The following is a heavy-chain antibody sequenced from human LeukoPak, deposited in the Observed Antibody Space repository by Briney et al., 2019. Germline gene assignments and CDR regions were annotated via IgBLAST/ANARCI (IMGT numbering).Heavy chain of an antibody. V-gene: IGHV3-74*03. CDR1: GFTFTDYW. Sequence: GGSLRLSCAASGFTFTDYWMHWVRQVAGKGLVWVSRINGDLTNTTYADSVKGRFTISRDNAKNTLYLQMNSLRAEDTAVYYCARDGGSAWFLDYWGQGTLVTVSS. J-gene: IGHJ4*02. CDR2: INGDLTNT. CDR3: ARDGGSAWFLDY. D-gene: IGHD6-19*01.